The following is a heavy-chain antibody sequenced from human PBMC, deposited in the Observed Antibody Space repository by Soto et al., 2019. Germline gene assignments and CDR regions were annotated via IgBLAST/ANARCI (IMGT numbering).Heavy chain of an antibody. J-gene: IGHJ4*02. Sequence: QVQLVQSGAEVKKPGASVKVSCKASGYTFTSYDITWVRQATGQVLEWMGWMNPHSGNTGYAQKFSGRVPMTRNTAISTHYLELSGLRSEHTAVYYCGSGLLCNSGCVLDYWGQGNLVTLSS. CDR3: GSGLLCNSGCVLDY. CDR1: GYTFTSYD. V-gene: IGHV1-8*01. D-gene: IGHD5-12*01. CDR2: MNPHSGNT.